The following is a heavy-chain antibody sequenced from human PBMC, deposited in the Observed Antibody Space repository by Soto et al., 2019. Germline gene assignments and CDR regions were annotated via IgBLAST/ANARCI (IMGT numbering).Heavy chain of an antibody. D-gene: IGHD5-18*01. CDR2: FHPGDSDT. Sequence: GDSLKISCKGSGYSFTSYWIGWVRQTPGKGLEWMGIFHPGDSDTRYSPSFQGQVTISVDKSTSTAYVQWSSLKASDTAIYYCATDTDRMHYDHGIDLWGQGTTVTVSS. CDR3: ATDTDRMHYDHGIDL. J-gene: IGHJ6*02. CDR1: GYSFTSYW. V-gene: IGHV5-51*01.